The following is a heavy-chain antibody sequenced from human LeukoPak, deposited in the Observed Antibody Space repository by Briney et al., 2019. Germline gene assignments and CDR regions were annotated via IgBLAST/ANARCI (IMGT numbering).Heavy chain of an antibody. CDR3: ARNSGWYGVS. J-gene: IGHJ4*02. CDR1: GFTLSSME. CDR2: IDYSGGST. Sequence: GGSLSLSGTASGFTLSSMEMSWIRRAPGKGLEGVSSIDYSGGSTHYADSVMGRFTISRDNSKNTLYLQLNSLSADDTAVYYCARNSGWYGVSWGQGTLVTVSP. V-gene: IGHV3-23*01. D-gene: IGHD6-19*01.